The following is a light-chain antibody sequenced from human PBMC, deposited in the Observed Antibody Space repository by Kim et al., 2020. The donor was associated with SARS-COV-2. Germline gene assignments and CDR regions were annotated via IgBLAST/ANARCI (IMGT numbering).Light chain of an antibody. CDR2: WAS. J-gene: IGKJ1*01. V-gene: IGKV4-1*01. CDR1: QSVLYSSNNKNY. Sequence: ATINCKSSQSVLYSSNNKNYLAWYQQKPGQPPKLLIYWASNRESGVPDRFSGSGSGTDFTLTISSLQAEDVAVYYCQQYYSTLWTFGQGTKVDIK. CDR3: QQYYSTLWT.